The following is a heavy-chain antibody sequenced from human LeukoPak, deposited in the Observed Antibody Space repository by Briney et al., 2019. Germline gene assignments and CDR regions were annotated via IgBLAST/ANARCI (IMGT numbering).Heavy chain of an antibody. CDR1: GFTFGIYW. J-gene: IGHJ4*02. CDR2: IKQDGSEK. Sequence: GGSLRLSCATSGFTFGIYWMSWVRQAPGKGLEWVANIKQDGSEKYYVDSVKGRFTISRDNGKKSLYLQMNSLRVDDTAVYYCAKMGNWNDFDYWGQGTLVTVSS. D-gene: IGHD1-1*01. CDR3: AKMGNWNDFDY. V-gene: IGHV3-7*01.